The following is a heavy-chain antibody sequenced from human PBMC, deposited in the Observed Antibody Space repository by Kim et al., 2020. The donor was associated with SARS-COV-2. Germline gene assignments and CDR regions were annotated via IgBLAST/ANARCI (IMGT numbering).Heavy chain of an antibody. CDR3: ARTGYSSGWYYFDY. V-gene: IGHV4-39*01. J-gene: IGHJ4*02. D-gene: IGHD6-19*01. Sequence: PPPKSRVTISVVTSKNQFSLKLSSVNAADTAVYYCARTGYSSGWYYFDYWGQGTLVTVSS.